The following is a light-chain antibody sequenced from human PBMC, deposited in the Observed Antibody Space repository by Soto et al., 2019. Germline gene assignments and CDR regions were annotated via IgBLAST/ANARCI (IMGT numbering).Light chain of an antibody. V-gene: IGKV1-5*01. CDR1: QSISSW. CDR2: DAS. Sequence: DIQMTQSPSTLSASVGDRVTITCRASQSISSWLAWYQQKPGKAPKLLIYDASILESGVPSRFSGSGSGTEFTLTISSLQPDDFATYYCQQYTSYWTFGQGTKVEIK. CDR3: QQYTSYWT. J-gene: IGKJ1*01.